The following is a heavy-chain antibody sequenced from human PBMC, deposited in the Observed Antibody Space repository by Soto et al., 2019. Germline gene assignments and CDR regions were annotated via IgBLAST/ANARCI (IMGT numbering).Heavy chain of an antibody. Sequence: QVQLVESGGGLVKPGGSLRLSCAVSGFTVSDHYMTWIRQAPGKGLEWVSYISGSGTYTNYADSVKGRFIISRAIAQNSLWLKMNSLRAEDTAVYYCARSSGWRQVVGYKYGLDVWGQGTAVTVSS. CDR1: GFTVSDHY. V-gene: IGHV3-11*06. CDR2: ISGSGTYT. D-gene: IGHD3-22*01. J-gene: IGHJ6*02. CDR3: ARSSGWRQVVGYKYGLDV.